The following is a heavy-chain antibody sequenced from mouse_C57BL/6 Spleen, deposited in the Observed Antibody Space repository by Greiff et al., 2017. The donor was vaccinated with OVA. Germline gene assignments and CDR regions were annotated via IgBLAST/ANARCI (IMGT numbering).Heavy chain of an antibody. V-gene: IGHV1-69*01. D-gene: IGHD2-4*01. CDR3: ARWSDYPDYYAMDY. CDR2: IDPSDSYT. Sequence: QVQLQQSGAELVMPGASVKLSCKASGYTFTSYWMHWVKQRPGQGLEWIGEIDPSDSYTNYNQKFKGKSTLTVDKSSSTAYMQLSSLTSEDSAVYYCARWSDYPDYYAMDYWGQGTSVTVSS. CDR1: GYTFTSYW. J-gene: IGHJ4*01.